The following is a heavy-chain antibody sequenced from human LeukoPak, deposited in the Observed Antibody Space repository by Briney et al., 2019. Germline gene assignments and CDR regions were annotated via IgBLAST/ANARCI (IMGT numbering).Heavy chain of an antibody. CDR1: GGSISSSSYY. V-gene: IGHV4-39*01. J-gene: IGHJ4*02. CDR3: ASPSSSSSSYDY. CDR2: INDSGDT. D-gene: IGHD6-6*01. Sequence: SETLSLTCSVSGGSISSSSYYWGWIRQPPGKGLAWIGSINDSGDTYHNPSLKSRVTISVDTSKNQFSLKLSSVTAADTAVYYCASPSSSSSSYDYWGQGTLVTVSS.